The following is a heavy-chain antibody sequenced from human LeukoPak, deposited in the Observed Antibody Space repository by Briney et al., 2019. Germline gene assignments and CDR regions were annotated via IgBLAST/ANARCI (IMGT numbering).Heavy chain of an antibody. CDR3: VRDLQEFDS. Sequence: GGSLRLSCAASGFDFNTYTMNWVRQAPGKGLEWVASIISSSASISYADSMKGRFTISRDNAKKTVYLHMSSVRAEDTAVYYCVRDLQEFDSWGQGTLLTVSS. V-gene: IGHV3-21*01. J-gene: IGHJ4*02. CDR2: IISSSASI. CDR1: GFDFNTYT.